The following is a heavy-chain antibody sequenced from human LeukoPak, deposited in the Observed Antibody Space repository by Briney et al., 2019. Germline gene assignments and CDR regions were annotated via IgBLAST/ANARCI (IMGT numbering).Heavy chain of an antibody. Sequence: QSGGSLRLSCAASGFTFDDYGMSWVRQAPGKRPEWVSGISASGDSPYYADSVKGRFTISRDNAKNSLYLQMNSLRAEDTAVYYCAELGITMIGGVWGKGTTVTISS. V-gene: IGHV3-23*01. CDR1: GFTFDDYG. D-gene: IGHD3-10*02. CDR2: ISASGDSP. J-gene: IGHJ6*04. CDR3: AELGITMIGGV.